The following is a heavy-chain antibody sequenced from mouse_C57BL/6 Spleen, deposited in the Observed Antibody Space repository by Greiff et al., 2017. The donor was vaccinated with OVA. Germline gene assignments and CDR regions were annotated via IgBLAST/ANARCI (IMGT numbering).Heavy chain of an antibody. J-gene: IGHJ2*01. Sequence: QVQLKESGAELVKPGASVKLSCKASGYTFTSYWMHWVKQRPGQGLEWIGMIHPNSGSTNYNEKFKSKATLTVDKSSSTAYMQLSSLTSEDSAVYYCARSGSNYEKADYWGQGTTLTVSS. CDR1: GYTFTSYW. CDR2: IHPNSGST. CDR3: ARSGSNYEKADY. D-gene: IGHD2-5*01. V-gene: IGHV1-64*01.